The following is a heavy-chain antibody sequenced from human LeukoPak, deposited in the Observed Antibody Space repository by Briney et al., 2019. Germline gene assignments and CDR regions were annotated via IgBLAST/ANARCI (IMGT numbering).Heavy chain of an antibody. CDR3: ARDRIDISSRAYDAFDI. CDR1: GGSISSGDYY. J-gene: IGHJ3*02. Sequence: SETLSLTCTVSGGSISSGDYYWSWIRQPPGKGLEWIGYIYYSGSTYYNPSLKSRVTISVDTSKNQFSLKLSSVTAADTAVYYCARDRIDISSRAYDAFDIWGQGTMVTVSS. V-gene: IGHV4-30-4*02. D-gene: IGHD2-15*01. CDR2: IYYSGST.